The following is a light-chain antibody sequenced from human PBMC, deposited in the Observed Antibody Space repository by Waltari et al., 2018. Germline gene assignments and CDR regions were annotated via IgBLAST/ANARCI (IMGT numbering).Light chain of an antibody. CDR1: RTVLYDSNNKNF. V-gene: IGKV4-1*01. J-gene: IGKJ2*03. CDR2: WAS. Sequence: DIVMTQSPDSLAVSLGGRAPVHCKPSRTVLYDSNNKNFLTWYQQQPGQPPNLLSYWASTRKSGVPDRFSGSGSGTDFTLTISTLQAEDVAVYYCHQYYNTPYSYGQGTKLEIK. CDR3: HQYYNTPYS.